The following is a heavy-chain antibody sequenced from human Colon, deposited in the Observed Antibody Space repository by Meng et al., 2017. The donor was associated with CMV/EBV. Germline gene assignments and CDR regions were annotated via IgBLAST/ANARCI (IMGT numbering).Heavy chain of an antibody. J-gene: IGHJ4*02. CDR2: VIPDGSGT. Sequence: GGSLRLSCAASGFTFSSSYMYWVRQVPGKGLVWVSRVIPDGSGTGYADAVKGRFTISRDNAKNTLYLQMNSLRAEDTAVYYCAKLSSGWPHYFDYWGQGTLVTVSS. V-gene: IGHV3-74*01. CDR3: AKLSSGWPHYFDY. D-gene: IGHD6-19*01. CDR1: GFTFSSSY.